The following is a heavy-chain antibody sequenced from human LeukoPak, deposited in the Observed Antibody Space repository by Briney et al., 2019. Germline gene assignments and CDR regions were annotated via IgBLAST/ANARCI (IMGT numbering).Heavy chain of an antibody. CDR3: SRDRLGGLDL. CDR1: GFAFSTYA. Sequence: AGGSLRLSCAASGFAFSTYAINWVRQAPGKGLEWVSSISTMSNYIFYGDSVKGRFTISRDNAKNSVYLQMNSLRPEDTAVYYCSRDRLGGLDLWGQGTLVTVSS. CDR2: ISTMSNYI. V-gene: IGHV3-21*01. J-gene: IGHJ5*02. D-gene: IGHD5-12*01.